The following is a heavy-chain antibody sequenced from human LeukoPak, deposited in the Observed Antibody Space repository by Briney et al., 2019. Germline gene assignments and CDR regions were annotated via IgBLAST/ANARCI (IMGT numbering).Heavy chain of an antibody. CDR2: LTGDRGST. CDR1: GFTFSSYA. J-gene: IGHJ4*02. CDR3: AKDAVAPGSGGDFFDY. V-gene: IGHV3-23*01. D-gene: IGHD3-10*01. Sequence: GRSLRLSCAASGFTFSSYAMHWVRQAPGKGLEWVSVLTGDRGSTYYADFVKGRFTISRDNSKNTLYLQMNSLRAEDTAIYYCAKDAVAPGSGGDFFDYWGQGTLVTVSS.